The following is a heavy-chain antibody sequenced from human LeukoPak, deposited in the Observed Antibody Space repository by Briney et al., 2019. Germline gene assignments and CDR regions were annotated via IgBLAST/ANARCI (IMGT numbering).Heavy chain of an antibody. CDR1: GGSFSGYY. Sequence: SETLSLTCAVYGGSFSGYYWSWIRQPPGKGLEWIGEINHSGSTTYNPPLKRRATIPADKSKNQFSLKLSSVTAADTAVYYCARVRGGWFDPWGQGTLVTVSS. J-gene: IGHJ5*02. CDR3: ARVRGGWFDP. CDR2: INHSGST. V-gene: IGHV4-34*01.